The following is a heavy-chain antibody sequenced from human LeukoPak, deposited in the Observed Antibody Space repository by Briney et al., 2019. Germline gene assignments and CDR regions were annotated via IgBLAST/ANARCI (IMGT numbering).Heavy chain of an antibody. J-gene: IGHJ5*02. V-gene: IGHV1-2*02. CDR1: GYTFTGYY. CDR3: ARVTLRFLEWLGYEFDP. Sequence: GASVKVSCKASGYTFTGYYMHWVRQAPGQGLEWMGWINPNTGGTNYPQKFQGRVTMTRDTSISTAYMELSRLRSDDTAVYYCARVTLRFLEWLGYEFDPWGQGTLVTVSS. CDR2: INPNTGGT. D-gene: IGHD3-3*01.